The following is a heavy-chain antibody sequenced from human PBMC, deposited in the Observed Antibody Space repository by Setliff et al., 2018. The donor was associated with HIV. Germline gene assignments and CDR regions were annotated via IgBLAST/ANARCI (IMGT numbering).Heavy chain of an antibody. J-gene: IGHJ4*02. V-gene: IGHV4-39*01. CDR2: VYYRGRT. CDR3: ARSQPDTIFGVVTFDC. D-gene: IGHD3-3*01. CDR1: GGSMSSSGPGYY. Sequence: SETLSLTCTVSGGSMSSSGPGYYWGWVRQTPGGGLEWIGSVYYRGRTYYNPSLKSRVTISVDTSKNQLSLRLTSTAAADTAMYYCARSQPDTIFGVVTFDCWGQGKMVTVSS.